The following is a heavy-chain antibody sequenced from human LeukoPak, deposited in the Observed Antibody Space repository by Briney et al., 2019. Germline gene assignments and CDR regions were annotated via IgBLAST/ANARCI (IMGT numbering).Heavy chain of an antibody. D-gene: IGHD6-6*01. Sequence: GGPLRLSCAASGFTFSSYSMNWVRRAPGKGLEWVSSISSSSSYIYYADSVKGRFTISRDNAKNSLYLQMNSLRAEDTAVYYCARDRGSSDEYYYYYYYMDVWGKGTTVTVSS. CDR3: ARDRGSSDEYYYYYYYMDV. CDR2: ISSSSSYI. CDR1: GFTFSSYS. J-gene: IGHJ6*03. V-gene: IGHV3-21*01.